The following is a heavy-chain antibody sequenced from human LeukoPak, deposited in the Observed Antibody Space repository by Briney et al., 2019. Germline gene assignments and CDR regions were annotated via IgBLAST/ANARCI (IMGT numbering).Heavy chain of an antibody. V-gene: IGHV3-33*01. CDR3: ARDREYQLLSGFDY. Sequence: GRSLVPSCAASGTTISSSGMHWGRKAPGKGLERGAVIWYVGSNKYSADSVKGRFTISRNNSKNTLYLQMNSLTAKDAAVYYCARDREYQLLSGFDYWGERTLLTVSS. CDR1: GTTISSSG. CDR2: IWYVGSNK. J-gene: IGHJ4*02. D-gene: IGHD2-2*01.